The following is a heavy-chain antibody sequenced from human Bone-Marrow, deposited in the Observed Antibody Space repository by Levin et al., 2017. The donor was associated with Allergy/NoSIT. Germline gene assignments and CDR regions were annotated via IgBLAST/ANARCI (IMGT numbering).Heavy chain of an antibody. Sequence: TGGSLRLSCAASGFTFSDHYMSWIRQAPGKGLEWISYIGANENNIYYAESVKGRFTISRDNAKNSLYLQMNSLRVDDTAVYYCAKIDGSYYGPGYFAHWGQGNLVTVSS. CDR2: IGANENNI. CDR1: GFTFSDHY. CDR3: AKIDGSYYGPGYFAH. V-gene: IGHV3-11*01. J-gene: IGHJ4*02. D-gene: IGHD3-10*01.